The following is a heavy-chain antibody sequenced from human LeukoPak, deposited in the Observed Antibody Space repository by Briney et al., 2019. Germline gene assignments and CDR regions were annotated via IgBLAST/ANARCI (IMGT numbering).Heavy chain of an antibody. J-gene: IGHJ3*02. Sequence: GGSLRLSCAASGFTFSSYAMSWVRQAPGKGLEWVSAISGSGGSTYYADSVKGRFTISRDNAKNSLYLQMNSLRAEDTAVYYCASSRVSYGLDIWGQGTMVTVSS. CDR2: ISGSGGST. CDR1: GFTFSSYA. CDR3: ASSRVSYGLDI. V-gene: IGHV3-23*01. D-gene: IGHD3-10*01.